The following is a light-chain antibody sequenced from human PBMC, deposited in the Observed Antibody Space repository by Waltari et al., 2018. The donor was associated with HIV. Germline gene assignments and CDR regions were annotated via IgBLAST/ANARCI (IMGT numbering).Light chain of an antibody. J-gene: IGLJ3*02. Sequence: QTVVTQEPSFSVSPAGTVTLPCGLRSGSLSASYCPSWYQQTPGQAPRTLIYSTNTRSSGVPDRFSGSILGNKAALTITGAQADDESVYYCSLYMGGGIWVFGGGTKLTVL. V-gene: IGLV8-61*01. CDR1: SGSLSASYC. CDR3: SLYMGGGIWV. CDR2: STN.